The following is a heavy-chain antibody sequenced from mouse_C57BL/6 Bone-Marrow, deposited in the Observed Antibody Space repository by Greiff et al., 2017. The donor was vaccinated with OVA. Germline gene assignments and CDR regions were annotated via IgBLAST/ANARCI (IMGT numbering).Heavy chain of an antibody. Sequence: EVKLMESGGGLVQPKGSLKLSCAASGFSFNTYAMNWVRQAPGQGLEWVARIRSKSNNYATYYADSVKDRFTISRDDSESMLYLQMNNLKTEDTAMDDCVRHGDWDLAWFAYWGQGTLVTVSA. CDR3: VRHGDWDLAWFAY. D-gene: IGHD4-1*01. CDR1: GFSFNTYA. V-gene: IGHV10-1*01. J-gene: IGHJ3*01. CDR2: IRSKSNNYAT.